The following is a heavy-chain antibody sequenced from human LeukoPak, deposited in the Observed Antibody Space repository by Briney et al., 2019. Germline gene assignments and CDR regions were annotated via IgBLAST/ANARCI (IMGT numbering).Heavy chain of an antibody. J-gene: IGHJ5*01. CDR3: ARGGDGYNFGFVFNS. V-gene: IGHV4-39*07. CDR1: GVSISSTSNH. D-gene: IGHD5-24*01. Sequence: SETLSLTCSVSGVSISSTSNHWAWLRQPPGKGLEWIGSIYYSGSTYYNPSLKSRVTISVDTSKKQFSLQLSSVTAADTAVYYCARGGDGYNFGFVFNSWGQGTLVSVSS. CDR2: IYYSGST.